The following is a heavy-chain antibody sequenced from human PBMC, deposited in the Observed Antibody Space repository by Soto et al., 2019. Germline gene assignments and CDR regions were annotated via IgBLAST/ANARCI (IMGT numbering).Heavy chain of an antibody. V-gene: IGHV3-23*01. CDR3: ASRSDLTGYYHWWG. CDR2: ISGSGGST. CDR1: GFTFSSYA. D-gene: IGHD3-9*01. Sequence: EVQLLESGGGLVQPGGSLRLSCAASGFTFSSYAMSWVRQAPGKGLEWVSAISGSGGSTYYADSVKGRFTISRDNSQNTLYLQMNSLRAEDTAVYYCASRSDLTGYYHWWGWGQGTLVTVSS. J-gene: IGHJ4*02.